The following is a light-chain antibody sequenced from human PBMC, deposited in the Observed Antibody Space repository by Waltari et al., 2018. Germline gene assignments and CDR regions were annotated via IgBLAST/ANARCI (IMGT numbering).Light chain of an antibody. CDR3: MQGTHWPYT. CDR2: RVS. CDR1: QSLVHSDGNTH. J-gene: IGKJ2*01. Sequence: VAMIQSPLSLLVTPGQAASISRKSSQSLVHSDGNTHLNWFQQRPGQSPRRLIYRVSNRDSGVPDRFSGSGSGTDFTLKISRVEAEDVGVYYCMQGTHWPYTFGQGTKLDIK. V-gene: IGKV2-30*02.